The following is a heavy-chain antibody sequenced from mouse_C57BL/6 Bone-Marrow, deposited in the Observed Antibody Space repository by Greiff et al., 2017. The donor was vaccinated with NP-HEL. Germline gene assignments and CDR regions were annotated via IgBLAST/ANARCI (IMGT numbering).Heavy chain of an antibody. Sequence: EVKVVESGGDLVKPGGSLKLSCAASGFTFSSYGMSWVRQTPDKRLEWVATISSGGSYTYYPDSVKGRFTISRDNAKNTLYLQMSSLKSEDTAMYYCARRDYGSSYWYFDVWGTGTTVTVSS. CDR3: ARRDYGSSYWYFDV. D-gene: IGHD1-1*01. J-gene: IGHJ1*03. V-gene: IGHV5-6*02. CDR1: GFTFSSYG. CDR2: ISSGGSYT.